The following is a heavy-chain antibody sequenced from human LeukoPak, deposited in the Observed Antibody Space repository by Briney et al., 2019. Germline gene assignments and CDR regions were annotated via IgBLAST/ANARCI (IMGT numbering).Heavy chain of an antibody. CDR1: GGSISSYY. D-gene: IGHD1-26*01. V-gene: IGHV4-59*01. CDR3: ARDSGSYNYYYYYMDV. Sequence: PSETLSLTCTVSGGSISSYYWSWIRQPPGKGLEWIGYIYYSGSTNYNPSLKSRVTISVDTSKNQFSLKLSSVTAADTAVYYYARDSGSYNYYYYYMDVWGKGTTVTVSS. J-gene: IGHJ6*03. CDR2: IYYSGST.